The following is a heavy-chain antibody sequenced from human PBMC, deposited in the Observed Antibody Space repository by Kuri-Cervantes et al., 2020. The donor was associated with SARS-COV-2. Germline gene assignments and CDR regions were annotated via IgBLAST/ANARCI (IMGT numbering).Heavy chain of an antibody. V-gene: IGHV3-53*01. CDR3: AKDRTYGSGPGGYYGMDV. CDR2: IYSGGST. CDR1: GFTVSSNY. J-gene: IGHJ6*02. D-gene: IGHD3-10*01. Sequence: ETLSLTCAASGFTVSSNYMSWVRQAPGKGLEWVSVIYSGGSTYYADSVKGRFAISRDNSKNTLYLQMNSLRAEDTAVYYCAKDRTYGSGPGGYYGMDVWGQGTTVTVSS.